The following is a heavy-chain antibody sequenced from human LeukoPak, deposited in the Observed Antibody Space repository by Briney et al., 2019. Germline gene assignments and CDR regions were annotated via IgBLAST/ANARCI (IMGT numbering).Heavy chain of an antibody. CDR2: IYTNGET. J-gene: IGHJ5*02. CDR1: GGSISSSSYY. CDR3: ARGRGGRLSASNWFDT. V-gene: IGHV4-39*02. Sequence: SETLSLTCTVSGGSISSSSYYWGWIRQPPGKGLEWIGRIYTNGETNYNPSLKSRVTILLDTSKNRFSLRLSSVTATDTAIYFCARGRGGRLSASNWFDTWGQGILVTVSS. D-gene: IGHD2/OR15-2a*01.